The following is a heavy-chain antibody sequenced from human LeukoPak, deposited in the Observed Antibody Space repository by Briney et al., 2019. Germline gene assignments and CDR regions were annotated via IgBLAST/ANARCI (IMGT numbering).Heavy chain of an antibody. CDR2: ISGSGGST. D-gene: IGHD1-26*01. CDR1: GFTFSSYA. CDR3: AKKTIVGATVDAFDI. V-gene: IGHV3-23*01. Sequence: QSGGSLRLSCAASGFTFSSYAMSWVRQAPGKGLEWVSAISGSGGSTYYADSLKSRFTISRDNSKNTLYLQMNSLRAEDTAVYYCAKKTIVGATVDAFDIWGQGTMVIVSS. J-gene: IGHJ3*02.